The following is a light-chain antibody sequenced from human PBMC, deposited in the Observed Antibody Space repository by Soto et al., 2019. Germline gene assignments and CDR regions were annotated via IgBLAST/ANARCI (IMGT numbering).Light chain of an antibody. V-gene: IGKV1-39*01. CDR3: QQYYSYPLT. CDR1: QSIDNY. CDR2: AAS. Sequence: DIQMTQSPSSLSASVGDRVTITCRTSQSIDNYLNWYQQKPGKAPKLLMYAASTLQSGVPSRFSGSGSETDFTLTISCLQSEDFATYYCQQYYSYPLTFGQGTRLEIK. J-gene: IGKJ5*01.